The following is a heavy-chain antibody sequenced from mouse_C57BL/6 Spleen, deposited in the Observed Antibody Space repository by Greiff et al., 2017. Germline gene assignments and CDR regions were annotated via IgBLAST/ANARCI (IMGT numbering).Heavy chain of an antibody. CDR1: GFSLTSYG. CDR2: IWGVGST. J-gene: IGHJ4*01. V-gene: IGHV2-6*01. Sequence: VQGVESGPGLVAPSQSLSITCTVSGFSLTSYGVDWVRQSPGKGLEWLGVIWGVGSTNYNSALKSRLSISKDNSKSQVFLKMNSLQTDDTAMYYCASAGLRQGSYAMDYWGQGTSVTVSS. D-gene: IGHD2-4*01. CDR3: ASAGLRQGSYAMDY.